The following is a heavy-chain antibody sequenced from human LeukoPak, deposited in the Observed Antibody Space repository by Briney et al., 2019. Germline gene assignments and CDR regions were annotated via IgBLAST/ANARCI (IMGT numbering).Heavy chain of an antibody. CDR3: ARDRELRFLEWLSPQYYMDV. J-gene: IGHJ6*03. CDR2: INPNSGGT. D-gene: IGHD3-3*01. Sequence: GASVKVSCKASGYTFTGYYMHWVRQAPGQGLEWMGWINPNSGGTNYAQKFQGRVTMTRDTSISTAYMELSRLRSDDTAVYYCARDRELRFLEWLSPQYYMDVWGKGTTVTVSS. V-gene: IGHV1-2*02. CDR1: GYTFTGYY.